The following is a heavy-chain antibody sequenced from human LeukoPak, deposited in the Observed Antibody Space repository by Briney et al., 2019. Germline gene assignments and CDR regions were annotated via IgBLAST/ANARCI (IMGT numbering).Heavy chain of an antibody. Sequence: RRASVKVSCKASGYTFTRYHIHWVRQAPGQGLEWMGVINPSGGPATYAQKFQGRVTLTRDTSTTTVYMEVNSLRSDDTAVYYCAREAIFGVVREYYFDLWGQGTLVTVS. CDR2: INPSGGPA. CDR1: GYTFTRYH. CDR3: AREAIFGVVREYYFDL. D-gene: IGHD3-3*01. J-gene: IGHJ4*02. V-gene: IGHV1-46*01.